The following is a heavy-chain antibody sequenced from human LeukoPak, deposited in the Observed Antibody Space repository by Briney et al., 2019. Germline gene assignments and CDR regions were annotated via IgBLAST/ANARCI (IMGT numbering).Heavy chain of an antibody. V-gene: IGHV4-38-2*01. CDR3: ARGLGYSYGTLYWDY. Sequence: KPSETLSLTXAVSGYSISSGYYWGWIRQPPGKGLEWIGSIYHSGSTNYNPSLKSRVTISVDTSKNQFSLKLSSVTAADTAVYYCARGLGYSYGTLYWDYWGQGTLVTVSS. CDR2: IYHSGST. CDR1: GYSISSGYY. J-gene: IGHJ4*02. D-gene: IGHD5-18*01.